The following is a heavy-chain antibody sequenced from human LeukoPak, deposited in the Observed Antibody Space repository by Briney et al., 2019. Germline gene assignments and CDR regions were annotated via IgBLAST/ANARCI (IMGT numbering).Heavy chain of an antibody. CDR1: GGSFSGYY. D-gene: IGHD6-19*01. J-gene: IGHJ5*02. CDR3: ARGGGWYVRWFDP. CDR2: INHSGST. V-gene: IGHV4-34*01. Sequence: SETLSLTCAVYGGSFSGYYWSWIRQPPGKGLEWIGEINHSGSTNYNPSLKSRVTISVDTSKNQFSLKLSFVTAADTAVYYCARGGGWYVRWFDPWGQGTLVTVSS.